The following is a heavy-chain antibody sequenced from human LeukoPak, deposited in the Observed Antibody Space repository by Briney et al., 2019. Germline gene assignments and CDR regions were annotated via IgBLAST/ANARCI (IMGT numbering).Heavy chain of an antibody. D-gene: IGHD2-2*01. V-gene: IGHV4-38-2*02. J-gene: IGHJ5*02. Sequence: PSETLSLTCTVSGYSISSGYYWGWIRQPPGKGLEWIGSIYHSGSTYYNPSLKSRVTISVDTSKNQFSLKLSSVTAADTAVYYCARLGPAGRHYFDPWGQGTLVTVSS. CDR2: IYHSGST. CDR1: GYSISSGYY. CDR3: ARLGPAGRHYFDP.